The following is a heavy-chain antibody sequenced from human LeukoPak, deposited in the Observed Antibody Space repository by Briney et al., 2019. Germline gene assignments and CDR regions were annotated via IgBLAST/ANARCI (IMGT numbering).Heavy chain of an antibody. V-gene: IGHV4-4*02. D-gene: IGHD4-17*01. CDR1: GDSISSSNW. Sequence: SETLSLTCAVSGDSISSSNWWNWVRQPPGKGLEWIGTIYYSGSTYYNPSLKSRVTISVDTSRNQFSLKLSSVTATDTAVYYCARQTDYGDYVIFDYWGQGTLVTVSS. CDR2: IYYSGST. J-gene: IGHJ4*02. CDR3: ARQTDYGDYVIFDY.